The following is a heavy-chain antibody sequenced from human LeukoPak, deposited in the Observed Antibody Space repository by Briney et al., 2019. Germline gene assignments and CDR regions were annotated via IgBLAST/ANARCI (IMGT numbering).Heavy chain of an antibody. J-gene: IGHJ5*01. V-gene: IGHV1-2*02. D-gene: IGHD3-10*01. CDR2: INPSSGGI. Sequence: ASVKVSCKASGYTFTGYYMHWVRQAPGQGLEWMGWINPSSGGIKYAQKFQGRVTMTRDTSISTAYVELNRLRSDDTAVYYCARGKKVYYYGSGSYYIFFESWGQGTLVTVSS. CDR1: GYTFTGYY. CDR3: ARGKKVYYYGSGSYYIFFES.